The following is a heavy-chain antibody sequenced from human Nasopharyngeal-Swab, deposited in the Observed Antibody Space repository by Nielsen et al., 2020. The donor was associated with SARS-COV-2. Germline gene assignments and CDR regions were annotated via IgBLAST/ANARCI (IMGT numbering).Heavy chain of an antibody. CDR3: AREGPVVAALDY. CDR1: GFTFSSYG. V-gene: IGHV3-30*19. J-gene: IGHJ4*02. D-gene: IGHD2-15*01. Sequence: GGSLRLSCAASGFTFSSYGMHWVRHAPGKGLEWVAVIWYDGSNKYYADSVKGRFTISRDNSKNTLYLQMNSLRAEDTAVYYCAREGPVVAALDYWGQGTLVTVSS. CDR2: IWYDGSNK.